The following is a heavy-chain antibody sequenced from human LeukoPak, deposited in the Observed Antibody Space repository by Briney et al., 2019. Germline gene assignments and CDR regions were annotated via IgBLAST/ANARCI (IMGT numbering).Heavy chain of an antibody. CDR2: ISGSGGGT. D-gene: IGHD5-12*01. CDR3: AKAGGYSGFRLDY. V-gene: IGHV3-23*01. J-gene: IGHJ4*02. CDR1: GFTFSSYA. Sequence: GGSLRLSCAASGFTFSSYAMSWVRQAPGKGLEWVSAISGSGGGTYYADSVKGRFTISRDNSKNTLYLQMNSLRAEDTAVYYCAKAGGYSGFRLDYWGQGTLVTVSS.